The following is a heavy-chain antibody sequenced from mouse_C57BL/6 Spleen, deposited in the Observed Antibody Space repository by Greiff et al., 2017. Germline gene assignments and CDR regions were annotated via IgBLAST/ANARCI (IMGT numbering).Heavy chain of an antibody. D-gene: IGHD1-1*01. Sequence: EVQLVESGPELVKPGASVKMSCKASGYTFTDYNMHWVKQSHGKSLEWIGYINPNNGGTSYNQKFKGKATLTVNKSSSTAYMELRSLTSEDSAVYYCAPFITTVVGGAYWGQGTLVTVSA. CDR2: INPNNGGT. V-gene: IGHV1-22*01. CDR3: APFITTVVGGAY. CDR1: GYTFTDYN. J-gene: IGHJ3*01.